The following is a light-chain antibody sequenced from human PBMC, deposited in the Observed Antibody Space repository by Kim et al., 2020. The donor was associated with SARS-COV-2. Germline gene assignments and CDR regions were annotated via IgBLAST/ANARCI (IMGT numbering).Light chain of an antibody. CDR3: QSYDNSLSGV. V-gene: IGLV1-40*01. CDR1: STNIGAGYD. CDR2: GHS. J-gene: IGLJ2*01. Sequence: QSVLTQPPSVSGSPGQRVTISCTGSSTNIGAGYDVHWYQQPPGKAPKLLIYGHSNRPSGVPNRFSGSKSGTSASLAITGLQAEDEADYYCQSYDNSLSGVFGGGTQLTVL.